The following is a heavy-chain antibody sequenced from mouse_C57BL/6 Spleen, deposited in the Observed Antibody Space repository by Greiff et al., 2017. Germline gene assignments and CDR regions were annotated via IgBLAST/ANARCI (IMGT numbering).Heavy chain of an antibody. J-gene: IGHJ4*01. CDR3: ARDYGSRGDAMDY. CDR2: ISDGGSYT. CDR1: GFTFSSYA. D-gene: IGHD1-1*01. V-gene: IGHV5-4*01. Sequence: EVKLVESGGGLVKPGGSLKLSCAASGFTFSSYAMSWVRQTPEKRLEWVATISDGGSYTYYPDNVKGRFTISRDNAKNNLYLQMSHLKSEDTAMYYCARDYGSRGDAMDYWGQGTSVTVSS.